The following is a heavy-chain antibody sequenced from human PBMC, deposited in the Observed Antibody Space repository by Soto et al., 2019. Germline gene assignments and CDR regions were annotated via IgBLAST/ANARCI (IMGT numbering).Heavy chain of an antibody. V-gene: IGHV1-46*01. CDR3: ARGRSFQLMVYADAFDS. D-gene: IGHD2-8*01. Sequence: ASVKVSCNASGGTFSIYAISWVRQSPGQGLEWMGMINPSGGSTSYAQKFQGRVTMTRVTSTSTVYMELRSLRSEDTAVYYCARGRSFQLMVYADAFDSRGQGTVVTVSS. CDR1: GGTFSIYA. CDR2: INPSGGST. J-gene: IGHJ3*02.